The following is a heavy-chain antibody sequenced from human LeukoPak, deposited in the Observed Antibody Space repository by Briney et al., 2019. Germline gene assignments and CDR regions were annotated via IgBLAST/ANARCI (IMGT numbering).Heavy chain of an antibody. J-gene: IGHJ4*02. CDR2: IGAYNGNT. CDR1: GYTFTSYG. V-gene: IGHV1-18*01. CDR3: ARGGYYYDSSGYIMSPTYYFDY. Sequence: GASVKVSCKASGYTFTSYGISWVRQAPGQGLEWMGWIGAYNGNTNYAQKLQGRVTMTTDTSTSTAYMELRSLRSDDTAVYYCARGGYYYDSSGYIMSPTYYFDYWGQGTLVTVSS. D-gene: IGHD3-22*01.